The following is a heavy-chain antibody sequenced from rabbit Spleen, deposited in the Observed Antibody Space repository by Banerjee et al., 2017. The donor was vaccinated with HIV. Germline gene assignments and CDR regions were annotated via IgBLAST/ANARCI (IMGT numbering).Heavy chain of an antibody. CDR3: GMDTGSSFSRYGMDL. J-gene: IGHJ6*01. CDR1: GVSFNDKDV. Sequence: QEQLEESGGGLVKPEGSLTLTCKASGVSFNDKDVMCWVRQAPGKGLEWIVCIDTGSSGVTYHARWAKCRFAISRTASTTVTLQMASLTAADTAYYFCGMDTGSSFSRYGMDLWSPGTLVTVS. CDR2: IDTGSSGVT. D-gene: IGHD8-1*01. V-gene: IGHV1S45*01.